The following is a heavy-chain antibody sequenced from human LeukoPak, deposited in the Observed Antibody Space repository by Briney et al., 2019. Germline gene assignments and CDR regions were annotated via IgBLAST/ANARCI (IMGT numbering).Heavy chain of an antibody. CDR3: ARAVSGGIFDY. J-gene: IGHJ4*02. Sequence: GRSLRLSCAASGFTFITYGMHWVRQAPGKGLEWVSGLSAGGDNKYYAESVKGRFTISGDNSKNTLHLQMNSLRAEDTAVYYCARAVSGGIFDYWGQGILVTVSS. CDR2: LSAGGDNK. CDR1: GFTFITYG. V-gene: IGHV3-23*01. D-gene: IGHD3-10*01.